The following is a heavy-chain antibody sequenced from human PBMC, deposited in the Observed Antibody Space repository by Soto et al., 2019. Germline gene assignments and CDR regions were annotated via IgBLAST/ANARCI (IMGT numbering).Heavy chain of an antibody. Sequence: LCLTCAVDCGSFSGHYGRWIRQPTGKGLEWIGEINHSGSTNYNPSLKSRVTISVDTSKNQFSLKLSSVTAADTAVYYCACVRSYDNFVSIGDMDVWGKGTTVPVSS. CDR2: INHSGST. CDR3: ACVRSYDNFVSIGDMDV. J-gene: IGHJ6*03. D-gene: IGHD1-26*01. CDR1: CGSFSGHY. V-gene: IGHV4-34*01.